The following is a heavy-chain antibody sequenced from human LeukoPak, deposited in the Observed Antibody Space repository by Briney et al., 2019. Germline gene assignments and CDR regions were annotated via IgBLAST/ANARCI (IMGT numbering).Heavy chain of an antibody. Sequence: SETLSLTCAVYGGSFSGYYWSWIRQPPGKGLEWIGEINHSGSTNYNPSLKSRVAISADTSKNQFSLKLSSVTAADTAVYYCSSNPIVVVVAATPGWFDPWGQGTLVTVSS. D-gene: IGHD2-15*01. V-gene: IGHV4-34*01. CDR3: SSNPIVVVVAATPGWFDP. J-gene: IGHJ5*02. CDR1: GGSFSGYY. CDR2: INHSGST.